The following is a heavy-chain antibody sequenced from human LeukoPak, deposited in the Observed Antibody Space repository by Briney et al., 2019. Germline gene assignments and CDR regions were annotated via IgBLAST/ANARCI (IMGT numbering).Heavy chain of an antibody. CDR1: GFTFKNYA. CDR2: ISGPGANT. CDR3: AREGASSSFGY. J-gene: IGHJ4*02. D-gene: IGHD6-13*01. V-gene: IGHV3-23*01. Sequence: GGSLRLSCAASGFTFKNYAMTWVRQAPGKRLEWVSTISGPGANTYYADSVKGRFTISRDNSKNSLYLQMNSLRDEDTAVYYCAREGASSSFGYWGQGTLVTVSS.